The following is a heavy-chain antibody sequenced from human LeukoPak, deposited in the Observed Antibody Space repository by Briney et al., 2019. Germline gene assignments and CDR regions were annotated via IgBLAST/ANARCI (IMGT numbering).Heavy chain of an antibody. J-gene: IGHJ5*02. V-gene: IGHV4-39*02. D-gene: IGHD2-2*03. CDR1: NGSMTSDSYY. Sequence: PSETLSLTCTVSNGSMTSDSYYWAWVRQPPGKGLEWIGTIFYSGKTYYSASLKSRVTVSLDTSKKNFSLRLSSVTAADTAVYYCARLWIVATWFDAWGQGALVTVSS. CDR3: ARLWIVATWFDA. CDR2: IFYSGKT.